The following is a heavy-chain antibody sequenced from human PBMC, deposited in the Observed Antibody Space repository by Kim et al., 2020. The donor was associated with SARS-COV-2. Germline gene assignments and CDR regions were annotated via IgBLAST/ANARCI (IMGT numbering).Heavy chain of an antibody. J-gene: IGHJ6*02. CDR3: ARDGGYCSSTSCYTGGLVDYYYGMDV. D-gene: IGHD2-2*02. V-gene: IGHV1-2*06. CDR2: INPNSGGT. Sequence: ASVKVSCKASGYTFTGYYMHWVRQAPGQGLEWMGRINPNSGGTNYAQKFQGRVTMTRDTSISTAYMELSRLRSDDTAVYYCARDGGYCSSTSCYTGGLVDYYYGMDVWGQGTTVTVSS. CDR1: GYTFTGYY.